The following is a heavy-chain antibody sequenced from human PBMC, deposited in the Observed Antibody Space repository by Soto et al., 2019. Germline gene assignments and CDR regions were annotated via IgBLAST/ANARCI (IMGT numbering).Heavy chain of an antibody. V-gene: IGHV1-69*01. CDR2: IIPIFGTA. CDR3: ASSAGATTSDY. D-gene: IGHD1-26*01. CDR1: GGTFSSYT. Sequence: AASVKVSCKASGGTFSSYTISWVRQAPGQGLEWIGGIIPIFGTANYAQKFQGRVTITADESTSTAYMELSSLRSEDTAVYYCASSAGATTSDYWGQGTLVTVSS. J-gene: IGHJ4*02.